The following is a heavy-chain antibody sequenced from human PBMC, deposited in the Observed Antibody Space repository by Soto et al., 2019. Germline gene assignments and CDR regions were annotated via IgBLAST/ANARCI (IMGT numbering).Heavy chain of an antibody. V-gene: IGHV3-7*01. CDR3: AITPLYTGESGYSYGDVLGY. CDR1: GFTFSSYW. D-gene: IGHD5-18*01. Sequence: GGSLRLSCAASGFTFSSYWMSWVRQAPGKGLEWVANIKQDGSEKYYVDSVKGRFTISRDNAKNSLYLQMNSLTAEDTAVYYCAITPLYTGESGYSYGDVLGYWGQGTLVTVSS. CDR2: IKQDGSEK. J-gene: IGHJ4*02.